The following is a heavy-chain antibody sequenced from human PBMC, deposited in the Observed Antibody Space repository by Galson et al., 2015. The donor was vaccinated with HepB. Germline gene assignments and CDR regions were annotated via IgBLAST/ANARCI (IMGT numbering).Heavy chain of an antibody. D-gene: IGHD3-3*01. CDR1: GYTFTSYG. CDR3: ARDGRYDFWSGYYYGDWFDP. V-gene: IGHV1-18*01. Sequence: SVKVSCKASGYTFTSYGISWVRQAPGQGLEWMGWISAYNGNTNYAQKLQGRVTMTTDTSTSTAYMELRSLRSDDTAVYYCARDGRYDFWSGYYYGDWFDPWGQGTLVTVSS. CDR2: ISAYNGNT. J-gene: IGHJ5*02.